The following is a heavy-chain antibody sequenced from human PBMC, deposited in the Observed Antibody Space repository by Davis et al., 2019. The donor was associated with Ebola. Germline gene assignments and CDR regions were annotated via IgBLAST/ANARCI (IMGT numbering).Heavy chain of an antibody. Sequence: SETLSLTCTVSGGSIGPYYWSWIRQPPGKGLEWIGSTFYSGSTNYNPSLKSRVTLSVDTSKSQFSLKLGSVTAADTAIYFCARKASRSGVFDFWGQGTLVTVSS. CDR2: TFYSGST. V-gene: IGHV4-59*01. D-gene: IGHD6-19*01. CDR1: GGSIGPYY. CDR3: ARKASRSGVFDF. J-gene: IGHJ4*02.